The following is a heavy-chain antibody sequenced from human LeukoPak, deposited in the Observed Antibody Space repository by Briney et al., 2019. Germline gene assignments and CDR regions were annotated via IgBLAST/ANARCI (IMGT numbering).Heavy chain of an antibody. J-gene: IGHJ4*02. Sequence: GGSLRLSCAASGFTFSSYWMSWNRQAPGKGLEWVANIKQDGSEKYYVDSVKGRFTISRDNAKNSLYLQMNSLRAEDTAVYYCARGGYYYDSSGYYYFDYWGQGTLVTVSS. D-gene: IGHD3-22*01. CDR2: IKQDGSEK. V-gene: IGHV3-7*01. CDR3: ARGGYYYDSSGYYYFDY. CDR1: GFTFSSYW.